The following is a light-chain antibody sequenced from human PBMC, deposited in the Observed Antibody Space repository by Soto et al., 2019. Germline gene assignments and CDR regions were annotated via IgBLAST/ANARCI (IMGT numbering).Light chain of an antibody. V-gene: IGKV1-5*03. CDR2: KAS. CDR3: QQLNSHPRT. J-gene: IGKJ2*01. Sequence: DIQMTQSPSIVSASVGDRVTITCRASQSISYWLAWYQQKPGKAPKVLIYKASRLQSEVPSRFSGSGSGTEFTLTISSLQPDDFATYYCQQLNSHPRTFGQGTKLEIK. CDR1: QSISYW.